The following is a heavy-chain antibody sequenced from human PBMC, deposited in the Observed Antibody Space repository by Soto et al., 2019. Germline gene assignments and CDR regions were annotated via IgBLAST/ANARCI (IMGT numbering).Heavy chain of an antibody. J-gene: IGHJ6*02. CDR3: ARVGPLTTNYGMDV. D-gene: IGHD4-4*01. V-gene: IGHV3-33*01. Sequence: QVQLVESGGGVVQPGRSLRLSCAASGFTFSSHGMHWVRQAPGKVLEWVAVIWHDGSQEYYADSVRGRFTISSDNSKNMVYLQMNSLRDEDTAVYQCARVGPLTTNYGMDVWGQGTTVTVSS. CDR1: GFTFSSHG. CDR2: IWHDGSQE.